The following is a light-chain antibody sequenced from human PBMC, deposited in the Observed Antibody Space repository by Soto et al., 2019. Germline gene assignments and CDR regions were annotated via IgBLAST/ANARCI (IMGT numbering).Light chain of an antibody. Sequence: DIRVNISPSTLSAYIGDRVTITCRASQSISNWLAWYQQKPGEAPNLLIYKASTLESGVPSRFSGSGYGTEFALTISSLQPEDFATYYCQQYSYFSTFCHVTKVDI. J-gene: IGKJ1*01. CDR2: KAS. CDR3: QQYSYFST. V-gene: IGKV1-5*03. CDR1: QSISNW.